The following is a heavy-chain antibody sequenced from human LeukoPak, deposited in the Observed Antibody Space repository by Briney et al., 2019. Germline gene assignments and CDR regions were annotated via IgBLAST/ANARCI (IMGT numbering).Heavy chain of an antibody. Sequence: ASVKVSCKTSGYTFTGYYMHWVRQAPGQGLEWMGWINPNSGGTNYAQKFQGRVTMTRDTSISTAYMELSRLRSDDTAVYYCARARHCSSTSCSSFDYWGQGTLVTVSS. CDR1: GYTFTGYY. J-gene: IGHJ4*02. CDR2: INPNSGGT. V-gene: IGHV1-2*02. CDR3: ARARHCSSTSCSSFDY. D-gene: IGHD2-2*01.